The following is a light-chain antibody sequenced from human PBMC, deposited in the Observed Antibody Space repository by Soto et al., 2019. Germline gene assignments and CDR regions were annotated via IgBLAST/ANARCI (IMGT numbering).Light chain of an antibody. Sequence: EIVMTQSPATLSVSPGERATLSCRARQSVSSNLAWYQQKPGQAPRLLIYGASTRATGIPAWFSASGSGTEFTLTISSLQSEDFAVYYCQQYNNWPPYTFGQGTKLEIK. CDR3: QQYNNWPPYT. J-gene: IGKJ2*01. CDR2: GAS. V-gene: IGKV3-15*01. CDR1: QSVSSN.